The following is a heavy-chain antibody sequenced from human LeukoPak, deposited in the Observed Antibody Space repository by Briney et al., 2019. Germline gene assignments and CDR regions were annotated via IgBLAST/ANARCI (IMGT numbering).Heavy chain of an antibody. CDR2: IRYDGSNK. CDR1: GFTFSSYG. Sequence: GGSLRLSCAASGFTFSSYGMHWVRQAPGNGLEWVAFIRYDGSNKYYADSVKGRFTISRDNSKNTLYLQMNSLRAEDTAVYYCAKDRFTMVRGVIIPSFDYWGQGTLVTVSS. D-gene: IGHD3-10*01. J-gene: IGHJ4*02. CDR3: AKDRFTMVRGVIIPSFDY. V-gene: IGHV3-30*02.